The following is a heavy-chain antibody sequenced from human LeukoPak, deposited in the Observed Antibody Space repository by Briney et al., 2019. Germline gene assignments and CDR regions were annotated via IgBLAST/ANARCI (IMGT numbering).Heavy chain of an antibody. V-gene: IGHV4-31*03. CDR3: ARDRSSGWFDY. Sequence: SETLSLTCTVSGGSISSGGYYYTWIRQHPGKGLECIGYIYYSGSTYYNPSLKSRVAMSVDTSKRQFSLKLSSVTAADTAVYYCARDRSSGWFDYWGQGTLVTVSS. D-gene: IGHD6-19*01. J-gene: IGHJ4*02. CDR1: GGSISSGGYY. CDR2: IYYSGST.